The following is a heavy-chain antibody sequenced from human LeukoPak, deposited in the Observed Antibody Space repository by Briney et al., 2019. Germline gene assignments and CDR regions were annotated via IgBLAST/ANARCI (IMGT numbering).Heavy chain of an antibody. CDR1: GGSISRSSYY. CDR3: ARSPTKRVTEDY. J-gene: IGHJ4*02. D-gene: IGHD5-18*01. Sequence: SETLSLTCIVSGGSISRSSYYWGWVRQPPGKGLGWIGNIYYSGSTYYNPSLRSRVTISMDKSKNQFSLKLTSVTAADTAVYYCARSPTKRVTEDYWGQGLLVTVSS. CDR2: IYYSGST. V-gene: IGHV4-39*07.